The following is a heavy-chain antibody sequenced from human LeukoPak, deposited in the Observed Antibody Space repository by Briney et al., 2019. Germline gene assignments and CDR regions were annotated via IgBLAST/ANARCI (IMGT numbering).Heavy chain of an antibody. D-gene: IGHD6-6*01. Sequence: PGRSLRLSCAASGFTFSSYGMHWVRQAPGKGLEWVAVISYDGSNKYYADSVKGRFTISRDNSKNTLYLQMNSLRAEDTAVYYCAKDMGYSSSSVLGAYFDYWGQGTLVTVSS. CDR2: ISYDGSNK. V-gene: IGHV3-30*18. J-gene: IGHJ4*02. CDR3: AKDMGYSSSSVLGAYFDY. CDR1: GFTFSSYG.